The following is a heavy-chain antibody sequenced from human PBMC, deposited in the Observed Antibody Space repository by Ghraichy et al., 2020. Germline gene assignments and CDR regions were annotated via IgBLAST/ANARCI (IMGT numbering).Heavy chain of an antibody. CDR1: GGSISSYY. Sequence: SQTLSLTCTVSGGSISSYYWSWIRQPPGKGLEWIGYIYYSGSTNYNPSLKSRVTISVDMSKNQFSLKLSSVTAADTAVYYCARDLWGGSYYGAEWYFDLWGRGTLVTVSS. J-gene: IGHJ2*01. CDR2: IYYSGST. D-gene: IGHD1-26*01. V-gene: IGHV4-59*01. CDR3: ARDLWGGSYYGAEWYFDL.